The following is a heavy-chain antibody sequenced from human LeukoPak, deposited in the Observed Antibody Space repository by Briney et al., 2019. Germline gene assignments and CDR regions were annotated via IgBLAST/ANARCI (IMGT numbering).Heavy chain of an antibody. Sequence: GGSLRLSCAASGFTFSTYWMHWVRQAPGKGLVWVSRINSDGSRTTYADSVRGRFTISRDNAKNTLYLQMNSLRTEDTAEYYCARPETQYSSGLDGFDIWGQGTMVTVSS. CDR2: INSDGSRT. CDR1: GFTFSTYW. CDR3: ARPETQYSSGLDGFDI. J-gene: IGHJ3*02. D-gene: IGHD6-19*01. V-gene: IGHV3-74*01.